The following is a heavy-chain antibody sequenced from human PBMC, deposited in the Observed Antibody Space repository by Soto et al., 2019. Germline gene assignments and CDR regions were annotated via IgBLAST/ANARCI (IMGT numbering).Heavy chain of an antibody. Sequence: QVQLVESGGGVVQPGRSLRLSCTASGFPFSSYAIHWVRQAPGKGLEWVAIISSDGSTKYYIDSVKGRFTISRDNSKNTRYMQNISLRGEDTAVYYCARDSNMEASSFNDDMKDVWGLGTAVTVS. V-gene: IGHV3-30*04. CDR1: GFPFSSYA. CDR3: ARDSNMEASSFNDDMKDV. CDR2: ISSDGSTK. D-gene: IGHD1-1*01. J-gene: IGHJ6*01.